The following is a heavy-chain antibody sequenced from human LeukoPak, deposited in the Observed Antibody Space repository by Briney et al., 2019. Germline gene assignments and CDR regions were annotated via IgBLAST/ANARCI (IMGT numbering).Heavy chain of an antibody. J-gene: IGHJ4*02. D-gene: IGHD2-15*01. CDR3: ARREGFCSGGTCYYDY. Sequence: PGGSLRLSCAASGFTFGSYSMTWVRQAPGKGLEWVSVVSGSGTTTYYADSVKGRFTISRDNSKNTLYLQMISLTAEDTGVYYCARREGFCSGGTCYYDYWGQGTLVTVSS. CDR1: GFTFGSYS. V-gene: IGHV3-23*01. CDR2: VSGSGTTT.